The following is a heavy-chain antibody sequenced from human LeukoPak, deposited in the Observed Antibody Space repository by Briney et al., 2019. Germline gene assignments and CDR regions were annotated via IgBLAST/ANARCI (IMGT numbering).Heavy chain of an antibody. CDR2: ISYDGSNK. D-gene: IGHD6-6*01. Sequence: HPGGPLRLSCAASGFTLSSYAMHWVRQAPGKGLEWVAVISYDGSNKYYADSVKGRFTISRDNSKNTLYLQMNSLRAEDTAVYYCVLAARPEAFDYWGQGTLVTVSS. CDR1: GFTLSSYA. CDR3: VLAARPEAFDY. V-gene: IGHV3-30*01. J-gene: IGHJ4*02.